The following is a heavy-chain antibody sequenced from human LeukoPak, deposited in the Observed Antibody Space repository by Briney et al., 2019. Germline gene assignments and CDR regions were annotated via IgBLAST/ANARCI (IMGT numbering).Heavy chain of an antibody. Sequence: GGSLRLSCAASGFTLEDYAMHWVRQAPGKGLEWVSGVSWNSGSIGYADSVKGRFTISRDNAKNSLYLQMNSLRAEDTALYYCAKEGYSYGYGFDYWGQGTLVTVSS. J-gene: IGHJ4*02. CDR2: VSWNSGSI. CDR1: GFTLEDYA. D-gene: IGHD5-18*01. CDR3: AKEGYSYGYGFDY. V-gene: IGHV3-9*01.